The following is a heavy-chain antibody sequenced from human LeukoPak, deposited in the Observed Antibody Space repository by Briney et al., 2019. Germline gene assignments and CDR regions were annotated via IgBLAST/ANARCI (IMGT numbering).Heavy chain of an antibody. CDR3: AKAPRPWVGGATGSRYYFDY. V-gene: IGHV3-30*18. CDR2: ISYDGSNK. J-gene: IGHJ4*02. Sequence: GGSLRLSCAASGFTFSSYGMHWVRQAPGKGLERVAVISYDGSNKYYADSVKGRFTISRDNSKNTLYLQMNSLRAEDTAVYYCAKAPRPWVGGATGSRYYFDYWGQGTLVTVSS. D-gene: IGHD1-26*01. CDR1: GFTFSSYG.